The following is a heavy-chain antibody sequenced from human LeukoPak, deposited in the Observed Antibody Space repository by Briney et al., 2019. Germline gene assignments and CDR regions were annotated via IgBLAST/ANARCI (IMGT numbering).Heavy chain of an antibody. CDR1: GFTFSSYG. D-gene: IGHD6-13*01. CDR2: ISYDGSNK. V-gene: IGHV3-30*18. J-gene: IGHJ4*02. Sequence: PGGSLRLSCAASGFTFSSYGMHWVRQAPGKGLEWVAVISYDGSNKYYADSVKGRFTISRDNSKNTLYLQMNSLRAEDTAVYYCAKRLSSSWYRNYFDYWGQGTLVTVSS. CDR3: AKRLSSSWYRNYFDY.